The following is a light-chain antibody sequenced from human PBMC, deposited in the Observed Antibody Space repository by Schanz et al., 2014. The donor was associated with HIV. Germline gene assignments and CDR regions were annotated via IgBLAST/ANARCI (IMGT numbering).Light chain of an antibody. CDR3: SSYTISRTLV. Sequence: QSALTQPASVSGSPGQSITISCTGTRSDVGAHNYVSWYQQHPGKAPKLMIYDVSNRPSGVSNRFSGSKSGNTASLTISGLQAEDESVYYCSSYTISRTLVFGGGTKLTVL. J-gene: IGLJ3*02. CDR2: DVS. V-gene: IGLV2-14*03. CDR1: RSDVGAHNY.